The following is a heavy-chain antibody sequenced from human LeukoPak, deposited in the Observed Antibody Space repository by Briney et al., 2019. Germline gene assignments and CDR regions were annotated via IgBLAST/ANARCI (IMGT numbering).Heavy chain of an antibody. CDR3: ARARQTYYYDSSGYYYFDY. CDR1: GFTFSNCD. V-gene: IGHV3-30*02. J-gene: IGHJ4*02. CDR2: IQYDGTNK. Sequence: GGSLRLSCAASGFTFSNCDMHWVRQAPGKGLEWVAFIQYDGTNKYYADSVKGRFTISRDNSKNTLHLQMNSLRAEDTAVYYCARARQTYYYDSSGYYYFDYWGQGTLVTVSS. D-gene: IGHD3-22*01.